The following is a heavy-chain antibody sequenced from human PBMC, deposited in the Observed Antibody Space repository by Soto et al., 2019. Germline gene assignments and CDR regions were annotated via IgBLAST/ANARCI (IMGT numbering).Heavy chain of an antibody. Sequence: GGSLRLSCAVSGFTFSSYGMHWVRQAPGKGLEWVAVISYDGSNRYYADSVKGRFTISRDNSKNTLYLQMNSLRAEDAAVYYCAKRYSGYHDAFDIWGQGTMVTVSS. D-gene: IGHD5-12*01. V-gene: IGHV3-30*18. CDR3: AKRYSGYHDAFDI. CDR2: ISYDGSNR. J-gene: IGHJ3*02. CDR1: GFTFSSYG.